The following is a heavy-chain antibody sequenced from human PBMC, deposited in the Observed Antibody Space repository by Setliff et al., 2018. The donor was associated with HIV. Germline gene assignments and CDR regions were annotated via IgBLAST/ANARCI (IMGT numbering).Heavy chain of an antibody. CDR2: AYSSGST. D-gene: IGHD6-13*01. J-gene: IGHJ4*02. V-gene: IGHV4-39*01. CDR1: GGSITSSGSYY. CDR3: ARRGGISATLSVRAFDS. Sequence: SLTCTVSGGSITSSGSYYWAWLRQPPGKGLEWIGSAYSSGSTYHSPSFKSRITISVDTSNNQFSLRLNSVTATDTTVYFCARRGGISATLSVRAFDSWGQGTLVTVSS.